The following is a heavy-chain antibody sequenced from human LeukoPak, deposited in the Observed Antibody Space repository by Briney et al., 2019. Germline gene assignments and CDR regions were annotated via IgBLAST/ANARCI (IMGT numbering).Heavy chain of an antibody. J-gene: IGHJ3*02. V-gene: IGHV3-23*01. CDR2: ISGRGGST. CDR1: GFTFSSYA. CDR3: AKGEGGVGAAADAFDI. Sequence: GGPLRLSCTASGFTFSSYAMSWVRQAPGKGLEWVSAISGRGGSTYYADSVKGRFTISRDNSKNTLYLQMNSLRAEDRPVYYCAKGEGGVGAAADAFDIWGQGTMVTVSS. D-gene: IGHD1-26*01.